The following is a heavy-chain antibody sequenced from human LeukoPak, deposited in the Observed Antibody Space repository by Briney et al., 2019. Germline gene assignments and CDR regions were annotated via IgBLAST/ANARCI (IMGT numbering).Heavy chain of an antibody. V-gene: IGHV4-59*08. J-gene: IGHJ4*02. Sequence: SETLSLTCTVSGGSISSYYWSWVRQPPGKGLEWIGSIYYSGSTYYNPSLKSRVTISVDTSKNQFSLKLSSVTAADTAVYYCARLDADGYFDWLFDYWGQGTLVTVSS. CDR2: IYYSGST. CDR3: ARLDADGYFDWLFDY. D-gene: IGHD3-9*01. CDR1: GGSISSYY.